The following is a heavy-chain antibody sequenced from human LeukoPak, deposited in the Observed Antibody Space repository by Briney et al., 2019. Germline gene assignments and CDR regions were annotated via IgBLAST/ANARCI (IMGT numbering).Heavy chain of an antibody. V-gene: IGHV3-30*04. CDR2: ISYDGSNK. D-gene: IGHD6-19*01. Sequence: GGSLRLSCAASGFTFSSYAMHWVRQAPGKGLEWVAVISYDGSNKYYADSVKGRFTISRDNSKNTLYLQMNSLRAEDTAVYYCARDRYGTIAVAGTTVDYWGQGTLVTVSS. CDR1: GFTFSSYA. J-gene: IGHJ4*02. CDR3: ARDRYGTIAVAGTTVDY.